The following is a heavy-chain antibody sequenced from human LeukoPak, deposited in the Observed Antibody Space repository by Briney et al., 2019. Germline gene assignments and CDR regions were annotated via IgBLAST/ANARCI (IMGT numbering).Heavy chain of an antibody. CDR2: ISYDGSNK. CDR3: ARDVAALPFDY. Sequence: GGSLRLSCAASGFTFSSYAMHWVRQAPGKGLEWVAAISYDGSNKYYADSVKGRFTISRDNSKNTLYLQMNSLRAEDTAVYYCARDVAALPFDYWGQGTLVTVSS. V-gene: IGHV3-30*04. CDR1: GFTFSSYA. J-gene: IGHJ4*02. D-gene: IGHD6-6*01.